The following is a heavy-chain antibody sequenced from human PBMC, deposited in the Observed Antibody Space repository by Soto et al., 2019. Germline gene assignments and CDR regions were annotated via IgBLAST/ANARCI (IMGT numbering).Heavy chain of an antibody. CDR2: IGVYNGKT. CDR3: SRARYCTSPSCYNHYYYGMDI. D-gene: IGHD2-2*02. Sequence: QEQLVQSGGEVKKPGASVRVSCKASGYTFTKYGITWVRQAPGQGLEWMGWIGVYNGKTNYARKRQGRRIMTADTSASTAYMELRSLRSDDTAVYYCSRARYCTSPSCYNHYYYGMDIWGQGTTVSVSS. J-gene: IGHJ6*02. V-gene: IGHV1-18*04. CDR1: GYTFTKYG.